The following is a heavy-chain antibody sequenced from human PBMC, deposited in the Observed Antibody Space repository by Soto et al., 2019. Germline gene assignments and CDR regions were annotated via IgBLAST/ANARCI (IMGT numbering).Heavy chain of an antibody. CDR1: GFTFSSYG. CDR3: ARDRRGSGWYDYFYY. J-gene: IGHJ4*02. D-gene: IGHD6-19*01. CDR2: IWYDGSNE. V-gene: IGHV3-33*01. Sequence: QVQLVESGGGVVQPGRSLRLSCAASGFTFSSYGMHWVRQAPGKGLEWVAVIWYDGSNENYADSVKGRFTISRDNSKNTLYLQMNSLRAEDTALYYCARDRRGSGWYDYFYYWGQGTLVTVSS.